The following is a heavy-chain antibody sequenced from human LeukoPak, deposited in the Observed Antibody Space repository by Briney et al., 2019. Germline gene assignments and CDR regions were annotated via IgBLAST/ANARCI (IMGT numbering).Heavy chain of an antibody. J-gene: IGHJ4*02. CDR1: GFTFSSYG. CDR2: IRYDGSNK. CDR3: AKDQRYDFWSGPRDY. Sequence: GGSLRLSCAASGFTFSSYGMHWVRQAPGKGLEWVAFIRYDGSNKYYAGSVKGRFTISRDNSKNTLYLQMNSLRAEDTAVYYCAKDQRYDFWSGPRDYWGQGTLVTVSS. D-gene: IGHD3-3*01. V-gene: IGHV3-30*02.